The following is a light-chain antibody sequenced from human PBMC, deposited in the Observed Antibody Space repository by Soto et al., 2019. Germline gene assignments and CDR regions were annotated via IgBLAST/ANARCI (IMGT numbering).Light chain of an antibody. CDR2: EFS. CDR1: SSDVGGYNY. CDR3: SSYAGSTGYV. V-gene: IGLV2-8*01. Sequence: QSALTQPTSASGSPGQSVTISCTGTSSDVGGYNYVSWYQQHPGKAPKLMIYEFSKRPSGVPNRFSGSKSGNTASRTVSGVEAEDEACYYCSSYAGSTGYVFATGSKVT. J-gene: IGLJ1*01.